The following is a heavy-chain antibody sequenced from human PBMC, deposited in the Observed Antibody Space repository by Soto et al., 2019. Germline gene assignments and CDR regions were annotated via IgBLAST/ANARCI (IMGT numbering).Heavy chain of an antibody. V-gene: IGHV4-39*01. CDR3: ARAPHYVHYFDD. CDR1: GGSISSSSYY. J-gene: IGHJ4*02. CDR2: IYYSGST. D-gene: IGHD3-16*01. Sequence: PSETLSLTCTVSGGSISSSSYYWGWIRQPPGKGLEWIGSIYYSGSTYYNPSLKSRVTISVDTSKNQFSLKLSSVTAADTAVYYCARAPHYVHYFDDWGQGTLVTVSS.